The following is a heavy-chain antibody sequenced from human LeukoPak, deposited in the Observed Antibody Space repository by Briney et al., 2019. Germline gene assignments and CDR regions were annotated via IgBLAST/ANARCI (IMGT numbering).Heavy chain of an antibody. J-gene: IGHJ4*02. CDR1: GGSISSSSYY. CDR2: IYYSGST. Sequence: SETLSLTCTVSGGSISSSSYYWGWIRQPPGKGLEWIGSIYYSGSTYYNPSLKSRVTISVDTSKNQFSLKLSSVTAADTAVYYCATTGNTAMVTSMGVDYWGQGTLVTVSS. V-gene: IGHV4-39*07. D-gene: IGHD5-18*01. CDR3: ATTGNTAMVTSMGVDY.